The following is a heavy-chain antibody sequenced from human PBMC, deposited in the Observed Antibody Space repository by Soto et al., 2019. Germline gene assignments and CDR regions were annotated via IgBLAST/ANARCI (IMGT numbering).Heavy chain of an antibody. J-gene: IGHJ4*02. CDR3: ASLGTTVTTFDY. D-gene: IGHD4-4*01. Sequence: QVQLQESGPRLVKPSWTLSLTCAVSGGSVSSSNWWSWVRQPPGKGLEWIGEISHRGSTNYNPSLKSRVTISVDKSKNQFSLKLSSVTAADTAVYYCASLGTTVTTFDYWGQGTLVTVSS. V-gene: IGHV4-4*02. CDR1: GGSVSSSNW. CDR2: ISHRGST.